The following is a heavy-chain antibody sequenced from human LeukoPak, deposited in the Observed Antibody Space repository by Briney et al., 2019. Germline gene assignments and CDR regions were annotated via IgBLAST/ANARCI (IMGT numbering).Heavy chain of an antibody. CDR3: ARDTPETAVAASFDY. CDR1: GFIFSSYS. CDR2: ISRSSGTI. Sequence: PGGSLRLSCAASGFIFSSYSMNWVRQAPGKGLEWISYISRSSGTIYYADSVKGRFTISRDNAKNSLFLQMNSLRTEDTAFYYCARDTPETAVAASFDYWGQGTLVTVSS. J-gene: IGHJ4*02. D-gene: IGHD6-19*01. V-gene: IGHV3-48*01.